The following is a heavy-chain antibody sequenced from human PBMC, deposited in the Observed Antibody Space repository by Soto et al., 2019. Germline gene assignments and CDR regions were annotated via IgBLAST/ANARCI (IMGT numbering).Heavy chain of an antibody. Sequence: PGGSLRLSCTASGFSFGDYAMSWFRQAPGKGLEWVGFIRSKAYGGTTEYAASVKGRFTISRDDSKSIAYLQMNSLKTEDTAVYYCTRDSSSWDEYFQHWAQGNLVTVAS. D-gene: IGHD6-13*01. J-gene: IGHJ1*01. CDR2: IRSKAYGGTT. V-gene: IGHV3-49*03. CDR3: TRDSSSWDEYFQH. CDR1: GFSFGDYA.